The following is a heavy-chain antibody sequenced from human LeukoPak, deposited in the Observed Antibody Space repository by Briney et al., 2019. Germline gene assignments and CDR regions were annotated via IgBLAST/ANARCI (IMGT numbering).Heavy chain of an antibody. V-gene: IGHV3-23*01. CDR3: AKEGSGDLSYSYYYMDV. CDR1: GFSFSSHA. D-gene: IGHD3-10*01. J-gene: IGHJ6*03. CDR2: ISGSGGST. Sequence: GGSLRLSCAASGFSFSSHAMSWVRQAPGKGPEWVSGISGSGGSTYYAASVKGRFTLSRDNYKNTLYLQMNSLRAEDTAVYSCAKEGSGDLSYSYYYMDVWGKGTTVTVSS.